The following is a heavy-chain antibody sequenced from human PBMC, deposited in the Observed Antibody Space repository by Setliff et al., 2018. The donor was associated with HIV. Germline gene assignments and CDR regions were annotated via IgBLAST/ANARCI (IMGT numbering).Heavy chain of an antibody. CDR3: TSTSSCYFDY. D-gene: IGHD6-6*01. J-gene: IGHJ4*02. CDR1: GYTFTGYY. CDR2: INPNSGGT. Sequence: ASVKVSCKASGYTFTGYYMHWVRQAPGQGLEWMGWINPNSGGTNYPQKFQGRVTMTRDTSISTAYMELSRLRSDDTAVCNGTSTSSCYFDYWGQGTLVTVSS. V-gene: IGHV1-2*02.